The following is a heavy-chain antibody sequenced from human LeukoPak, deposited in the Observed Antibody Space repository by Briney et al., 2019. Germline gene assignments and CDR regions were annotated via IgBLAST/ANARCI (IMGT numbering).Heavy chain of an antibody. CDR3: ARDSEAYCGGDCHTDY. V-gene: IGHV1-18*01. Sequence: ASVKVSCKASVYTFTSYGINWVRQAPGQGLECMGWISAYNGNTNYAQKLQGRVTMTTDTSTSTAYMELRSLRSDDTAVYYCARDSEAYCGGDCHTDYWGQGTLVSVS. D-gene: IGHD2-21*02. CDR1: VYTFTSYG. J-gene: IGHJ4*02. CDR2: ISAYNGNT.